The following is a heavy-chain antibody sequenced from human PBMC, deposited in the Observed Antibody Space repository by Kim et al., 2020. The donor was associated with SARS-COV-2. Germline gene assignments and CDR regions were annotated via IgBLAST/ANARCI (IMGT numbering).Heavy chain of an antibody. J-gene: IGHJ4*02. CDR3: AKVYNWNYRAFDY. CDR2: ISGSGGST. Sequence: GGSLRLSCAASGFTFSSYAMNWVRQAPGKGLEWVSAISGSGGSTYYADSVKGRFTISRDNSKNTLYLQMNGLRAEDTAVYYCAKVYNWNYRAFDYWGQRTLVTVSS. D-gene: IGHD1-7*01. V-gene: IGHV3-23*01. CDR1: GFTFSSYA.